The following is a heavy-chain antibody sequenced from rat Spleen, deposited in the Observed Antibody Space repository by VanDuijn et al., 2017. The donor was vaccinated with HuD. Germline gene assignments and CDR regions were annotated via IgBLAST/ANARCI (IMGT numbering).Heavy chain of an antibody. J-gene: IGHJ2*01. D-gene: IGHD1-9*01. V-gene: IGHV2-63*01. CDR2: VWYDGDT. CDR1: GFSLTKHS. Sequence: QVQLKESGPGLVQPSETLSLTCSVSGFSLTKHSVSWVRQPAGKGPEWMGRVWYDGDTAYSSALKSRLSISRDTSKNQVFLKMNSLQTDDTGTYYCTKETMGVTPLIDYWGQGVMVTVSS. CDR3: TKETMGVTPLIDY.